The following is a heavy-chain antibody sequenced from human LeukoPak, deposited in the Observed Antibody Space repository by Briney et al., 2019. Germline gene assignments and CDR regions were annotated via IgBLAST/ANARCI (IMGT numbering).Heavy chain of an antibody. J-gene: IGHJ4*02. CDR3: AREASIAARDFDY. V-gene: IGHV1-24*01. CDR1: GYTLTELS. Sequence: ASVKVSCKVSGYTLTELSMHWVRQAPGKGLEWMGGFDPEDGETIYAQKFQGRVTITTDESTSTAYMELSSLRSEDTAVYYCAREASIAARDFDYWGQGTLVTVSS. D-gene: IGHD6-6*01. CDR2: FDPEDGET.